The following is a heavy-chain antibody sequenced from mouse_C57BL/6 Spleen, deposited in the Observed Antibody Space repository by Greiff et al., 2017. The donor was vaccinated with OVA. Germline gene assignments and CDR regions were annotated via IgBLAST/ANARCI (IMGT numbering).Heavy chain of an antibody. CDR2: ISYDGSN. Sequence: EVQLQQSGPGLVKPSQSLSLTCSVTGYSITSGYYWNWIRQFPGNKLEWMGYISYDGSNNYNPSLKNRISITRDTSKNQFFLKLNSVTTEDTATYYCAGAQATGFAYWGQGTLVTVSA. CDR3: AGAQATGFAY. V-gene: IGHV3-6*01. J-gene: IGHJ3*01. D-gene: IGHD3-2*02. CDR1: GYSITSGYY.